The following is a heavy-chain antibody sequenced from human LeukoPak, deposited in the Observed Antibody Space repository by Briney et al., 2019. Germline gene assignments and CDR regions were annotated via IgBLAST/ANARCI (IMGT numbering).Heavy chain of an antibody. CDR1: GGTFSSYA. Sequence: SVKVSCKASGGTFSSYAISWVRQAPGQGLEWMGRIIPIFGTANYAQKFQGRVTITADKSTSTAYMELSSLRSEDTAVYYCAQGRIAVADHAFDIWGQGTMVTVSS. V-gene: IGHV1-69*06. CDR3: AQGRIAVADHAFDI. D-gene: IGHD6-19*01. J-gene: IGHJ3*02. CDR2: IIPIFGTA.